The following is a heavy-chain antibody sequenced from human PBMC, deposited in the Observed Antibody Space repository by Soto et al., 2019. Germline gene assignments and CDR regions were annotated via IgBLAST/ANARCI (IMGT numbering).Heavy chain of an antibody. V-gene: IGHV1-18*04. CDR2: ISGYNGVT. J-gene: IGHJ4*02. D-gene: IGHD1-1*01. Sequence: QVQLVQSGPEVKKPEASVKVSCKTSGYTFTSSGISWVRQAPGQGPEWMCWISGYNGVTNFARNFQDRVTLTIDSSTTTAYMEVRSLSFADTAIYYCARDQGGYWIFDDWGQGTLVTVSS. CDR1: GYTFTSSG. CDR3: ARDQGGYWIFDD.